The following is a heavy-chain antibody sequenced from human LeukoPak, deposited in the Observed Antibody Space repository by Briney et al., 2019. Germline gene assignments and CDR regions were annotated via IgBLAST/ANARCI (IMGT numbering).Heavy chain of an antibody. CDR1: GCTFTSYG. D-gene: IGHD4-17*01. CDR2: ISAYNGNT. J-gene: IGHJ3*02. V-gene: IGHV1-18*01. Sequence: ASVKVSCKASGCTFTSYGISWVRQAPGQGLEWMGWISAYNGNTNYAQKLQGRVTMTTDTSTSTAYMELRSLRSDDTAVYYCARDYDYGVAGDAFDIWGQGTMVTVSS. CDR3: ARDYDYGVAGDAFDI.